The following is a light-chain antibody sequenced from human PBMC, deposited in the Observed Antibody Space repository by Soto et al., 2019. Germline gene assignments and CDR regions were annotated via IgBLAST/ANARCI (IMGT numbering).Light chain of an antibody. Sequence: GDRVTITCRPSQTIDNYLNWYQHKPGKAPKLLIYGASTLQSGVSSRCTGSASGTEFTLTIDNLQAEDLATDDGQQTYTIPFAFGQGTKLEI. V-gene: IGKV1-39*01. CDR1: QTIDNY. J-gene: IGKJ2*01. CDR2: GAS. CDR3: QQTYTIPFA.